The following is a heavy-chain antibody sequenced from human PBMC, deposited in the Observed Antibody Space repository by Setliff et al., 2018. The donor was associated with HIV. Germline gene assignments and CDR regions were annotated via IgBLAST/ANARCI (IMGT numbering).Heavy chain of an antibody. D-gene: IGHD2-21*02. J-gene: IGHJ6*03. CDR1: GGSISSYY. CDR2: IYYSGST. CDR3: ASAYCGGACYSRTGKFYYYYYMDV. Sequence: SETLSLPCTVSGGSISSYYWSWIRQPPGKGLEWIGYIYYSGSTNYNPCFKSRVTISVDKSKNQSSVKLSSVHATDTAVYYCASAYCGGACYSRTGKFYYYYYMDVWGKGTTVTVSS. V-gene: IGHV4-59*08.